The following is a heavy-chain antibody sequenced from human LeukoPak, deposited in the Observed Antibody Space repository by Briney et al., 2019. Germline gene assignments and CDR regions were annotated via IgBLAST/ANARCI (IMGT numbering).Heavy chain of an antibody. V-gene: IGHV3-48*02. CDR3: ARGTWDGDRTFDI. Sequence: GALRLSSAASGFTFSSYSMNWVRPAPGKRLEWISYISGTSSIIYYTPSVKGRFTISRDNGKYSLYLQMNSLRDDDTAVYFCARGTWDGDRTFDIWGQGSMVTVSS. D-gene: IGHD5-24*01. CDR1: GFTFSSYS. J-gene: IGHJ3*02. CDR2: ISGTSSII.